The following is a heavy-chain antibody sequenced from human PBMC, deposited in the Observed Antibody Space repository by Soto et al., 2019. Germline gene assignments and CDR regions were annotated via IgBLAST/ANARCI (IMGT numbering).Heavy chain of an antibody. CDR2: IYHSGST. CDR3: ARVPAP. Sequence: QLQLQESGSGLVKPSQTLSLTCAVSGGSISSGGYSWIWIRRPPGKDMEWIGYIYHSGSTYYNPSLTSQVTITVDRSKNQFSLKLSSVTAADTAVYYCARVPAPWGQGTLVTVSS. J-gene: IGHJ5*02. V-gene: IGHV4-30-2*01. CDR1: GGSISSGGYS.